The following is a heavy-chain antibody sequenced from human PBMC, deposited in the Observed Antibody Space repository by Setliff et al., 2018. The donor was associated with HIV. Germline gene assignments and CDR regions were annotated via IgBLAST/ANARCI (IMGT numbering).Heavy chain of an antibody. CDR1: GVSISDHY. D-gene: IGHD6-13*01. J-gene: IGHJ4*02. Sequence: ETLSLTCFVSGVSISDHYWGWIRQPPGKGLEWIGYIYSSGTTQYNPSVESRVTMSLDTSKNQFSLKLSSVTAADTAVYFCARGRGSSSSWPIDYWGQGTLVTVSS. CDR2: IYSSGTT. CDR3: ARGRGSSSSWPIDY. V-gene: IGHV4-4*09.